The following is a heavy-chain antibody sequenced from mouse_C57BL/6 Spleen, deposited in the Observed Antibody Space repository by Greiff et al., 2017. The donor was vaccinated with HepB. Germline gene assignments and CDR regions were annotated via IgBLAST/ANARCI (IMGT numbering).Heavy chain of an antibody. CDR3: AREGNYFY. D-gene: IGHD2-1*01. J-gene: IGHJ2*01. CDR2: ISYDGSN. Sequence: EVQLVESGPGLVKPSQSLSLTCSVTGYSITSGYYWNWIRQFPGNKLEWMGYISYDGSNNYNPSLKNRISITRDTSKNQFFLKLNSVTTEDTAAYYCAREGNYFYWGQGTTLTVSS. CDR1: GYSITSGYY. V-gene: IGHV3-6*01.